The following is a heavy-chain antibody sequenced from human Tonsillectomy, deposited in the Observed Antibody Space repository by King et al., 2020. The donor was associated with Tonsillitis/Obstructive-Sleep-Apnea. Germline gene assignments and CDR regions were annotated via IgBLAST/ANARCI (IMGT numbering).Heavy chain of an antibody. J-gene: IGHJ6*03. D-gene: IGHD4-17*01. Sequence: VQLVESGGGLVKPGGSLRLSCEASGFTFSNAWMSWVRQAPGKGLEWVGRIKSKSDGGTTDYGAPVKGRFTISRDDSKNTLYLQMNSLKTEDTAVYYCTTVGSPQSSDYGDYVNYYYYYYMDVWGKGTTVTVSS. CDR1: GFTFSNAW. CDR2: IKSKSDGGTT. CDR3: TTVGSPQSSDYGDYVNYYYYYYMDV. V-gene: IGHV3-15*01.